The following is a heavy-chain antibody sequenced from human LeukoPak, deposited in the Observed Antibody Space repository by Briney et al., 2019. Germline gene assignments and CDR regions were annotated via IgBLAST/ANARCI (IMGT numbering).Heavy chain of an antibody. V-gene: IGHV3-23*01. Sequence: PGGSLRLSCAASGFTFSSNAMSWVRQAPGKGLEWVSAISGSGGSTYYADSVKGRFTISRDTSKNTLYLQMNSLRAEDTAVYYCAKIRACTTTSCYRTYGMDVWGQGTTVTVSS. CDR2: ISGSGGST. D-gene: IGHD2-2*01. CDR1: GFTFSSNA. J-gene: IGHJ6*02. CDR3: AKIRACTTTSCYRTYGMDV.